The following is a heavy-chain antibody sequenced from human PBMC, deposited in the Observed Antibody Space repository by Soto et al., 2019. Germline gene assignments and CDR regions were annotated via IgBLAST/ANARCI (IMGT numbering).Heavy chain of an antibody. V-gene: IGHV4-4*02. CDR1: SGSISSSNW. J-gene: IGHJ4*02. Sequence: PSETLSLTCAVSSGSISSSNWWSWVRQPPGKGLEWIGYIYYSGSTYYNPSLKSRVTISVDTSKNQFSLKLSSVTAADTAVYYCARDPSYGYLDYWGQGTLVTVSS. D-gene: IGHD5-18*01. CDR2: IYYSGST. CDR3: ARDPSYGYLDY.